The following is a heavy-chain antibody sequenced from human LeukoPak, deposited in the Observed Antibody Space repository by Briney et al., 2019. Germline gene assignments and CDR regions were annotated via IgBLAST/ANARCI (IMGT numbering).Heavy chain of an antibody. CDR2: IKGDESYT. V-gene: IGHV3-74*01. D-gene: IGHD4-17*01. CDR1: GFTYSRYW. CDR3: ASQADSAYGDYN. Sequence: HPGGSLRLSCAASGFTYSRYWMHWVRQVPGKGLVWVARIKGDESYTFYADSVKGRFTISRDNAKNTLYLQMNSLRAEDTAVYYCASQADSAYGDYNWGQGTLVTVSS. J-gene: IGHJ4*02.